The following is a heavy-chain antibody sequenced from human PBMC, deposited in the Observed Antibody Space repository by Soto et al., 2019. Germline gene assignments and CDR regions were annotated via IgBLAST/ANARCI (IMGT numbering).Heavy chain of an antibody. V-gene: IGHV3-9*01. Sequence: GGSLRLSCAASGFTFDDYAMHWVRQAPGKGLEWVSGISWNSGSIGYADSVKGRFTISRDNAKNSLYLQMNSLRAEDTALYYCAKDIQYSSSCGFDYWGQGTLVTVSS. CDR2: ISWNSGSI. J-gene: IGHJ4*02. CDR1: GFTFDDYA. D-gene: IGHD6-6*01. CDR3: AKDIQYSSSCGFDY.